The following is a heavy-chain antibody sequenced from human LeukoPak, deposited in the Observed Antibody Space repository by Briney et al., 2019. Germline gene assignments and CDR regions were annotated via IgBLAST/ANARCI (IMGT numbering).Heavy chain of an antibody. CDR1: GGSFSGYY. CDR3: ARIAAAPGDY. D-gene: IGHD6-13*01. Sequence: SETLSLTCAVYGGSFSGYYWSWVRQPPGKGLEWIGEINHSGSTNYNPSLKSRVTISVDTSKNQFSLKLSSVTAADTAVYYCARIAAAPGDYWGQGTLVTVSS. CDR2: INHSGST. J-gene: IGHJ4*02. V-gene: IGHV4-34*01.